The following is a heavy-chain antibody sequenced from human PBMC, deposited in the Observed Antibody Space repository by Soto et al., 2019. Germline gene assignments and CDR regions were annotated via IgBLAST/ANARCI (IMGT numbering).Heavy chain of an antibody. CDR1: GFTFSKFG. CDR2: ISNDGSDE. Sequence: QVQLVESGGGVVQPGRSLRLSCAASGFTFSKFGMHWLRQAPGRGLEWVAGISNDGSDEYYVDSVKGRFNISRDNSKITLSLHMNSLRFEDTAVYFCAKDCRKWGDSPFEKWGQGTLVTVSS. D-gene: IGHD2-21*02. J-gene: IGHJ4*02. CDR3: AKDCRKWGDSPFEK. V-gene: IGHV3-30*18.